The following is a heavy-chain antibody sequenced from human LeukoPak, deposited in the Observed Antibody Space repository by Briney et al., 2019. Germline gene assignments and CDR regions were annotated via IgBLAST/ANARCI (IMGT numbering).Heavy chain of an antibody. V-gene: IGHV4-61*02. Sequence: PSQTLSLTCTVSGGSISSGSYYWSWIRQPAGKGLEWIGRIYTSGSTNYNPSLKSRVTISVDTSKNQFSLKLSSVTAADTAVYYCAREGWGFGSSSSYYYYMDVWGKGTTVTVSS. CDR3: AREGWGFGSSSSYYYYMDV. CDR2: IYTSGST. D-gene: IGHD6-6*01. J-gene: IGHJ6*03. CDR1: GGSISSGSYY.